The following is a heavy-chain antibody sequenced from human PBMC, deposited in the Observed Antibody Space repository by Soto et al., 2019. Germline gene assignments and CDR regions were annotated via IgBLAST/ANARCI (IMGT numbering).Heavy chain of an antibody. CDR1: GGSFSGYY. V-gene: IGHV4-34*01. CDR2: INHSGST. D-gene: IGHD2-2*01. Sequence: QVQLQQWGAGLLKPSETLSLTCAVYGGSFSGYYWTWIRQTPGKGLEWIGEINHSGSTNYNPSLKSRVSISADTSKKQFSLNLTSVTAADTAVYYCARGECSSNYCFTRLALDIWGQGTVVTVSS. J-gene: IGHJ3*02. CDR3: ARGECSSNYCFTRLALDI.